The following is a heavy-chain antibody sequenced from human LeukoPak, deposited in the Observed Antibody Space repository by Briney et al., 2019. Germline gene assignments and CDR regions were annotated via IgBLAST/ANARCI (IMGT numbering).Heavy chain of an antibody. J-gene: IGHJ4*02. D-gene: IGHD3-22*01. CDR2: ITSSSSYI. CDR3: ARHVVAVGFDY. CDR1: GFTFDDYA. Sequence: PGGSLRLSCAASGFTFDDYAMNWVRQAPGKGLEWVSSITSSSSYIYYADSVKGRFTISRDNAKNSLYLQMNSLRAEDTAVYYCARHVVAVGFDYWGQGTLVTVSS. V-gene: IGHV3-21*01.